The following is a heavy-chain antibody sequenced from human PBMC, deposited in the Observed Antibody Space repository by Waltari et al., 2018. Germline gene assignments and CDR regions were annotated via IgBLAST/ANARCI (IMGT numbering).Heavy chain of an antibody. D-gene: IGHD3-22*01. Sequence: QVQLVQSGAEVKKPGASVKVSCKASGYTFTGYYMHWVRQAPGQGLEWRGRINPNSGGTNYAQKVQGRVTMTRDTSISTAYMELSRLRSDDTAVYYCASWPYYYDSSGYYDDYWGQGTLVTVSS. CDR3: ASWPYYYDSSGYYDDY. CDR2: INPNSGGT. J-gene: IGHJ4*02. CDR1: GYTFTGYY. V-gene: IGHV1-2*02.